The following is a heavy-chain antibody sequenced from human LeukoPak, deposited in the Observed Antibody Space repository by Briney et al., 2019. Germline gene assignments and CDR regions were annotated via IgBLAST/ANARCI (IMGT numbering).Heavy chain of an antibody. D-gene: IGHD6-13*01. CDR3: ARADSSSWRL. Sequence: SETLSLTCAVYGGSFSGYYWSWIRQPPGKGLERIGEINHSGSTNYNPSLKSRVTISVDTSKNQFSLKLSSVTAADTAVYYCARADSSSWRLWGQGTLVTVSS. CDR2: INHSGST. CDR1: GGSFSGYY. J-gene: IGHJ4*02. V-gene: IGHV4-34*01.